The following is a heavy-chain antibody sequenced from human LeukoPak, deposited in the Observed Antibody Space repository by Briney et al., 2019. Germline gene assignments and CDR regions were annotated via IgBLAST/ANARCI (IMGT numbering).Heavy chain of an antibody. CDR3: ARSLFDY. CDR2: INHSGGT. J-gene: IGHJ4*02. Sequence: SETLSLTCAVYGGSFSGYYWSWIRQPPGKGLEWIGEINHSGGTNYNPSLKSRVTISVDTSKNQFSLKLSSVTAADTAVYYCARSLFDYWGQGTLVTVSS. CDR1: GGSFSGYY. V-gene: IGHV4-34*01.